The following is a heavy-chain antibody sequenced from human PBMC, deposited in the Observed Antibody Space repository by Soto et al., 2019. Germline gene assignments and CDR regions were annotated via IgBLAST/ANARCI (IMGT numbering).Heavy chain of an antibody. D-gene: IGHD3-16*02. CDR3: ASLPMITFGGVIVPDAFDI. Sequence: VASVKVSCKASGYTFTSYGISWVRQSPGQGLEWMGWISAYNGNTNYAQKLQGRVTMTTDTSTSTAYMELRSLRSDDTAVYYCASLPMITFGGVIVPDAFDIWGQGTMVTVSS. J-gene: IGHJ3*02. CDR1: GYTFTSYG. V-gene: IGHV1-18*01. CDR2: ISAYNGNT.